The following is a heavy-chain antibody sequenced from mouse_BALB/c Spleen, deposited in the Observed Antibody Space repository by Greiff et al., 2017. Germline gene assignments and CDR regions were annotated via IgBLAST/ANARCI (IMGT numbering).Heavy chain of an antibody. J-gene: IGHJ4*01. D-gene: IGHD2-4*01. CDR2: IWSGGST. V-gene: IGHV2-4-1*01. CDR3: ARNSRIYYDYDDAMDY. Sequence: QVQLQQSGPGLVQPSQSLSITCTVSGFSLTSYGVHWVRQSPGKGLEWLGVIWSGGSTDYNAAFISRLSISKDNSKSQVFFKMNSLQADDTAIYYCARNSRIYYDYDDAMDYWGQGTSVTVSS. CDR1: GFSLTSYG.